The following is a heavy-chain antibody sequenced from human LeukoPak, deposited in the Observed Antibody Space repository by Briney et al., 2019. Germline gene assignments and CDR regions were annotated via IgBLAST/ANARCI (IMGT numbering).Heavy chain of an antibody. J-gene: IGHJ4*02. V-gene: IGHV3-23*01. CDR2: ISGSGAST. CDR1: GFTFSTNA. Sequence: GGSLRLSCLTSGFTFSTNAMSWVRQAPGKGLEWISGISGSGASTYYADSVTGRFTISRDTSKNTLYLQMNSLRAEDTAVYYCARVRDDYNSGDFDYWGQGTLVTVSS. D-gene: IGHD5-24*01. CDR3: ARVRDDYNSGDFDY.